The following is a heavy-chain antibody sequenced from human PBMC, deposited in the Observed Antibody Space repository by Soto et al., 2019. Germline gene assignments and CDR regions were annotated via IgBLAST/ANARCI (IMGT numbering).Heavy chain of an antibody. CDR1: GFTFSSYG. Sequence: QVQLVESGGGVVQSGRSLRLSCAASGFTFSSYGMRWVRQSPGKGLEWVAVISDDGSTKYYTDSVKGRFTVSRHNSKNTLYLQMNSLTSEDTAVYYCAKETNWFDPWGQGALVTVSS. CDR2: ISDDGSTK. V-gene: IGHV3-30*18. CDR3: AKETNWFDP. J-gene: IGHJ5*02.